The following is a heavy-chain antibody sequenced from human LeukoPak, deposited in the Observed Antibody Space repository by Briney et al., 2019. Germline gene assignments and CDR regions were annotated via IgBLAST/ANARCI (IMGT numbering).Heavy chain of an antibody. V-gene: IGHV4-34*01. Sequence: SETLSLTCAVYGGSFSGYFWTWIRQPPGKGLEWIGEINHSGSTSYNPSLKSRVTISVDMSKNQFSLKLSSVTAADTAVYYCARDGSGTENDYWGQGTLVTVSS. D-gene: IGHD3-10*01. CDR3: ARDGSGTENDY. CDR2: INHSGST. CDR1: GGSFSGYF. J-gene: IGHJ4*02.